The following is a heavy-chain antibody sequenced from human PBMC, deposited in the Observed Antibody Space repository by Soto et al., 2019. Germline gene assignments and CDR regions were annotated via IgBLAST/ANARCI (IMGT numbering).Heavy chain of an antibody. CDR3: ASQDYDKSVYYFDY. Sequence: NPSETLSLTCTVSGGSIGGYYWSWVRQPAGKGLEWIGRMYNSERTNYNPSLKSRVTMSMDTSKNQFSLTLSSVTAADTAIYYCASQDYDKSVYYFDYWGRGTLVTVSS. CDR1: GGSIGGYY. CDR2: MYNSERT. J-gene: IGHJ4*02. V-gene: IGHV4-4*07. D-gene: IGHD3-22*01.